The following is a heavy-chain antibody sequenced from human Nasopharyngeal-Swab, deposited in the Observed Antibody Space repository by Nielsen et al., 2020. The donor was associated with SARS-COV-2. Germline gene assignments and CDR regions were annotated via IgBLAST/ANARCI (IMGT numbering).Heavy chain of an antibody. CDR1: GFTFSSYG. J-gene: IGHJ4*02. Sequence: GESLKISCAASGFTFSSYGMHWVRQAPGKGLEWVAVISYDGSNKYYADSVKGRFTISRDNSKNTLYLQMNSLRDEDTAVYYCAKDVLSGYDRGGNDYWGQGTRVTVSS. CDR3: AKDVLSGYDRGGNDY. D-gene: IGHD5-12*01. CDR2: ISYDGSNK. V-gene: IGHV3-30*18.